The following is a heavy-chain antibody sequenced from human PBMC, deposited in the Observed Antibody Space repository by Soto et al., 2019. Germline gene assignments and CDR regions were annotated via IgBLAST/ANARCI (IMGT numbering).Heavy chain of an antibody. CDR1: GFTFSGYA. CDR3: AKDLLRRYCDTSDYYFEY. CDR2: ISITDGGST. Sequence: PGWSLRLSCAASGFTFSGYAMSLVRQSPGKGLEWVSSISITDGGSTYYAESVKGRFTISRDNSKNTLYLQMKSLRAEDTAVYYCAKDLLRRYCDTSDYYFEYWGEAALVTVS. V-gene: IGHV3-23*01. J-gene: IGHJ4*01. D-gene: IGHD3-16*02.